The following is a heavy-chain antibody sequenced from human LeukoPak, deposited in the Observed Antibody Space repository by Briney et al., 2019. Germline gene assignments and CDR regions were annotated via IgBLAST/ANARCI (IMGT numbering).Heavy chain of an antibody. CDR2: ISWNSGDI. J-gene: IGHJ3*02. V-gene: IGHV3-9*01. D-gene: IGHD5-18*01. CDR3: AKDIKQLWFSSAFDI. Sequence: PWGSLRLSCAASGFTFVDYAMHWVRQAPGKGLECVSGISWNSGDIDYADSVKGRFTISRDNAKSSLYLQMNSLRAEDTALYYCAKDIKQLWFSSAFDIWGQGTMVTVSS. CDR1: GFTFVDYA.